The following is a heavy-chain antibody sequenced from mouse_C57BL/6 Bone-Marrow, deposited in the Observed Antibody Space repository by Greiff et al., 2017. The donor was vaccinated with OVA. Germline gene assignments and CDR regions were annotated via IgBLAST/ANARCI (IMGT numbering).Heavy chain of an antibody. CDR3: ARDKASGTAMDY. CDR2: IYPGDGDT. Sequence: VQGVESGPELVKPGASVKISCKASGYAFSSSWMNWVKQRPGKGLEWIGRIYPGDGDTNYNGKFKGKATLTADKSSSTAYMQLSSLTSEDSAVYFCARDKASGTAMDYWGQGTSVTVSS. J-gene: IGHJ4*01. V-gene: IGHV1-82*01. D-gene: IGHD6-1*01. CDR1: GYAFSSSW.